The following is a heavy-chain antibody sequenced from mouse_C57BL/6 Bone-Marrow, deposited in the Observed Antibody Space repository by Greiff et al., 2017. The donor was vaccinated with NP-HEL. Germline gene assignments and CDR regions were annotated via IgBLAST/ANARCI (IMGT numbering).Heavy chain of an antibody. CDR3: ARLDGYYSPDY. D-gene: IGHD2-3*01. CDR2: IYPSVSET. CDR1: CYTFTSYC. J-gene: IGHJ2*01. Sequence: QVQLQQPGAELFRPGSSVKLSCQASCYTFTSYCLALVKQRPGPGLEWIGNIYPSVSETHSNQKFQGKATLTADKSSSTAYMQLSSLTSEDSAVYFCARLDGYYSPDYWGQGTTLTVSS. V-gene: IGHV1-61*01.